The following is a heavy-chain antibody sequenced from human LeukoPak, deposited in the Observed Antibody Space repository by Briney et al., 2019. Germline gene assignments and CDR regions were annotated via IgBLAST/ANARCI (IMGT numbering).Heavy chain of an antibody. CDR3: ARDMEVGQSGGSSWFYYYGMDV. CDR1: GGSISSYY. Sequence: SETLSLTCTVSGGSISSYYWSWIRQPPGKGLEWIGYIYYSGSTNYNPSLKSRVTISVDTSKNQFSLKLSSMTAADTAVYYCARDMEVGQSGGSSWFYYYGMDVWDQGTTVTVSS. J-gene: IGHJ6*02. D-gene: IGHD6-13*01. CDR2: IYYSGST. V-gene: IGHV4-59*01.